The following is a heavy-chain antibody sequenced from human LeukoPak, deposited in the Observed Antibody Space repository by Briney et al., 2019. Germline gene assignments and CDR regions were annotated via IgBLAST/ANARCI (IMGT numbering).Heavy chain of an antibody. J-gene: IGHJ4*02. D-gene: IGHD1-26*01. CDR3: ASSIVKVLWNFDY. Sequence: SETLSLTCTVSGGSISSGDYYWSWIRRPPGKGLEWIGYIYYSGSTYYNPSLKSRVTISVDTSKNQFSLKLSSVTAADTAVYYCASSIVKVLWNFDYWGQGTLVTVSS. CDR1: GGSISSGDYY. CDR2: IYYSGST. V-gene: IGHV4-30-4*01.